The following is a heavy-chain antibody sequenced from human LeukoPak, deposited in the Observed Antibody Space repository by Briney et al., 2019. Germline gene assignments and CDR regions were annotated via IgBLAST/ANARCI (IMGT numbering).Heavy chain of an antibody. CDR2: ISSSSSTI. CDR3: VRDGGTSAPTYYFDY. V-gene: IGHV3-48*01. Sequence: GGSLRLSCTASGFTFGDYAMSWVRQAPGKGLEWVSYISSSSSTIYYADSVKGRFTISRDNAKNSLYLQMNSLRAEDTAVYYCVRDGGTSAPTYYFDYWGQGTLVTVSS. J-gene: IGHJ4*02. CDR1: GFTFGDYA. D-gene: IGHD3-16*01.